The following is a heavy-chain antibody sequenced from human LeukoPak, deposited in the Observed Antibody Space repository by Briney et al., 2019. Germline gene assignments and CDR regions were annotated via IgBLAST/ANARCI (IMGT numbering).Heavy chain of an antibody. CDR1: GGTFSSYA. V-gene: IGHV1-46*01. Sequence: GASVKVSCKASGGTFSSYAISWVRQAPGQGLDWMGIINPNGGSTSYAQKFRGRVTMTRDTSTSTVYMELSSLRSEDTAVYYCARVRDILTGNMYFFDYWGQGTLVTVSS. CDR3: ARVRDILTGNMYFFDY. D-gene: IGHD3-9*01. J-gene: IGHJ4*02. CDR2: INPNGGST.